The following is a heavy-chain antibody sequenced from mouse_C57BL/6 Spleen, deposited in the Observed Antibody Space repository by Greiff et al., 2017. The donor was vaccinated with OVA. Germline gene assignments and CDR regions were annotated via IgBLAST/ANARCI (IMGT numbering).Heavy chain of an antibody. J-gene: IGHJ4*01. CDR1: GYAFTNYL. D-gene: IGHD2-2*01. Sequence: QVQLQQSGAELVRPGTSVKVSCKASGYAFTNYLIEWVKQRPGQGLEWIGVINPGSGGTNYNEQFKGKATLTADKSSSTAYLQLSSLTSEDSAVYFCARGGGYYYAMDYWGQGTSVTVSS. CDR2: INPGSGGT. V-gene: IGHV1-54*01. CDR3: ARGGGYYYAMDY.